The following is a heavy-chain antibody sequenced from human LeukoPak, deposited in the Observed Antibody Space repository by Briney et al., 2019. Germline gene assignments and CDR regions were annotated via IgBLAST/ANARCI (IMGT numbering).Heavy chain of an antibody. CDR3: AKDPGSTVTTSDY. CDR2: IKQDGSEK. CDR1: GFTFSRYW. J-gene: IGHJ4*02. D-gene: IGHD4-17*01. Sequence: GGSLRLSCAASGFTFSRYWMSWVRQAPGKGLEWVANIKQDGSEKYYVDSVKGRFTISRDNSKNTLYLQMNSLRAEDTAVYYCAKDPGSTVTTSDYWGQGTLVTVSS. V-gene: IGHV3-7*01.